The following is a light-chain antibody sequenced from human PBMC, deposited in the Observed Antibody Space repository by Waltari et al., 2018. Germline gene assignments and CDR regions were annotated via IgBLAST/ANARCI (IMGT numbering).Light chain of an antibody. J-gene: IGKJ5*01. CDR3: QQCLTYPQA. V-gene: IGKV1-5*01. CDR2: DAS. CDR1: LGVSTW. Sequence: DIQMTQSPSTLPASVGDRVTITCRASLGVSTWLAWYQQKPGKAPKLLIYDASSLESGVPLRFSGSGSGTEFTLTISSLQPEDFATYYCQQCLTYPQAFGQGTRLEIK.